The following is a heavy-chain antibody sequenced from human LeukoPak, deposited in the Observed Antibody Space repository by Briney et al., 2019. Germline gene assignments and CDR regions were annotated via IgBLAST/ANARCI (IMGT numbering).Heavy chain of an antibody. CDR2: IYYSGST. J-gene: IGHJ6*03. Sequence: SETLSLTCTVSVGSISSSSYHWGWIRQPPGKGLEWIGRIYYSGSTYYNPSLKSRVTISVDTSKNQFSLKLSSLTAADTAMYYCARDPLYYYYYYMDVWGKGTTVTISS. CDR3: ARDPLYYYYYYMDV. CDR1: VGSISSSSYH. V-gene: IGHV4-39*07.